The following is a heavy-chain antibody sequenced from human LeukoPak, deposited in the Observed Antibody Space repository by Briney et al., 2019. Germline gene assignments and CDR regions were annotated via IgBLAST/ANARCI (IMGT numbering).Heavy chain of an antibody. D-gene: IGHD3-3*01. Sequence: ASVKVSCKASGYTFTSYGISWVRQAPGQGLEWMTWISAFSGNTNYAQKFQGRVTTTTDTSTSTAYMELRSLRSDDTAVYYCARGPSYDFWTTPVWGQGTMVTVSS. CDR1: GYTFTSYG. V-gene: IGHV1-18*01. CDR3: ARGPSYDFWTTPV. CDR2: ISAFSGNT. J-gene: IGHJ3*01.